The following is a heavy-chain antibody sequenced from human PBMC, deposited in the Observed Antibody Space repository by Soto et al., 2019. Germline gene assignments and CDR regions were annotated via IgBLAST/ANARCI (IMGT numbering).Heavy chain of an antibody. Sequence: QVQLQESGPGLVKPSETLSLTCTVSHGSMNGFYWSWIRQPPGKGLEWIGYIYYRGSTTYNPSLKSRATISVDTAKNQFSLRLSAVTAADTAGYYCARDYTGVGDTAREPGGMNVWGIGTTVPVSS. CDR1: HGSMNGFY. CDR3: ARDYTGVGDTAREPGGMNV. CDR2: IYYRGST. J-gene: IGHJ6*03. D-gene: IGHD3-10*01. V-gene: IGHV4-59*01.